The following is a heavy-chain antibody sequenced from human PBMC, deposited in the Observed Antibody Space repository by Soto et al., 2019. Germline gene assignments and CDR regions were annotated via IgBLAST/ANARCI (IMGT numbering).Heavy chain of an antibody. D-gene: IGHD6-13*01. CDR2: ISGSGDRT. CDR1: GFTFSNAW. Sequence: QPGGSLRLSCAASGFTFSNAWMNWVRQAPGKGLEWVSAISGSGDRTYYADSVKGRFTISRDTSKNTLSLQMNSLRAEDTALYYCAKSFSSNWYDYFNYWGQGTLVTVSS. V-gene: IGHV3-23*01. J-gene: IGHJ4*02. CDR3: AKSFSSNWYDYFNY.